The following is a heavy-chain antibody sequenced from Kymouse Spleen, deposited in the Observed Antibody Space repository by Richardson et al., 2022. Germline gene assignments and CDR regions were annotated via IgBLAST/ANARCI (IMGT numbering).Heavy chain of an antibody. Sequence: EVQLVESGGGLVKPGGSLRLSCAASGFTFSNAWMSWVRQAPGKGLEWVGRIKSKTDGGTTDYAAPVKGRFTISRDDSKNTLYLQMNSLKTEDTAVYYCTTDFSGWYYYGMDVWGQGTTVTVSS. CDR1: GFTFSNAW. V-gene: IGHV3-15*01. CDR3: TTDFSGWYYYGMDV. CDR2: IKSKTDGGTT. J-gene: IGHJ6*02. D-gene: IGHD6-19*01.